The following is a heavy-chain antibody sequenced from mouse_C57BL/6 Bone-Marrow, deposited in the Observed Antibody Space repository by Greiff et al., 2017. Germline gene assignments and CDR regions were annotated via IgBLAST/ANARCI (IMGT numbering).Heavy chain of an antibody. Sequence: EVKLMESGGGLVKPGGSLKLSCAASGFTFSSYAMSWVRQTPEKRLEWVATISDGGSYTYYPDNVKGRFTISRDNAKNNLYLQMSHLKSEDTAMYYCAGGYYEVYYAMDYWGQGTSVTVSS. CDR3: AGGYYEVYYAMDY. J-gene: IGHJ4*01. CDR1: GFTFSSYA. CDR2: ISDGGSYT. D-gene: IGHD2-3*01. V-gene: IGHV5-4*03.